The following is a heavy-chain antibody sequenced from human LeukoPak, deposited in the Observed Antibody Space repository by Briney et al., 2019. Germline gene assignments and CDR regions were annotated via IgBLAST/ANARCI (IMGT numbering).Heavy chain of an antibody. D-gene: IGHD4-17*01. CDR2: ISYDGSNK. Sequence: GGSLRLSCAASGFTFSSYAMHWVRQAPGKGLEWVAVISYDGSNKYYADSVKGRFTISRDNSKNTLYLQMNSLRAEDTAVYYCAREGGDYGDYLDYWGQGTLVTVSS. V-gene: IGHV3-30-3*01. J-gene: IGHJ4*02. CDR1: GFTFSSYA. CDR3: AREGGDYGDYLDY.